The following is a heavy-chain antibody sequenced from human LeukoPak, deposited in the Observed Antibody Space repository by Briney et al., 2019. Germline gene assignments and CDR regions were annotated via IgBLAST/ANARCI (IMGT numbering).Heavy chain of an antibody. CDR2: INPNSGGT. J-gene: IGHJ4*02. Sequence: ASVKVSCKASGYTFTGYYMHWVRQAPGQGLEWMGWINPNSGGTNYAQKFQGRVTMTRDTSISTAYMELSRLRSDDTAVYYCAGDRDYYDSSGYFDYWGQGTLVTVSS. CDR1: GYTFTGYY. V-gene: IGHV1-2*02. CDR3: AGDRDYYDSSGYFDY. D-gene: IGHD3-22*01.